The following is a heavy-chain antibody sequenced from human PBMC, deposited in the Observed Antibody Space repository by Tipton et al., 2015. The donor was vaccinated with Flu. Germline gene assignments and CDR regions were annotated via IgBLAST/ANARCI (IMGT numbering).Heavy chain of an antibody. Sequence: TLSLTCAVSGVSISSGGYYWSWIRQHPGKGLEWIGYIYFTGKTYYNSSLQSRVSISVDTSKNQFSLRLNSVTAADTAVYYCARHSSSARGWFDPWGQGTLVTVSS. CDR3: ARHSSSARGWFDP. CDR1: GVSISSGGYY. D-gene: IGHD1-26*01. J-gene: IGHJ5*02. CDR2: IYFTGKT. V-gene: IGHV4-31*11.